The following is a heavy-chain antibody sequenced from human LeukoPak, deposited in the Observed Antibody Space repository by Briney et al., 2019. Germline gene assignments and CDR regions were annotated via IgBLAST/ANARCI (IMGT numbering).Heavy chain of an antibody. CDR1: GFTLSTYW. CDR3: ARDQSIAGPTTADY. D-gene: IGHD1-26*01. CDR2: INTDGSNT. J-gene: IGHJ4*02. Sequence: GGSLRLSCVAAGFTLSTYWMHWVRQAPGKGLVWVSRINTDGSNTIYADPVKGRFTISRDNAKNTLYLQMNSLRAEDTAVYYCARDQSIAGPTTADYWGQGTLVTVSS. V-gene: IGHV3-74*01.